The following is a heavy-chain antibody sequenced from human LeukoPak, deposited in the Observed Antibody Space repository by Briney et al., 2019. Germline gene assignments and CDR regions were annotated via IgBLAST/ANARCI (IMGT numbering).Heavy chain of an antibody. Sequence: ASVKVSCKASGYTFTSYGISWVRQAPGQGLEWMGWISAYNGNTNNAQKLQGRVTMTTDTSTSTAYMELRSLRSDDTAVYYCARDSGSNDSSDLRDAFDIWGQGTMVTVSS. CDR1: GYTFTSYG. J-gene: IGHJ3*02. D-gene: IGHD3-22*01. CDR2: ISAYNGNT. V-gene: IGHV1-18*01. CDR3: ARDSGSNDSSDLRDAFDI.